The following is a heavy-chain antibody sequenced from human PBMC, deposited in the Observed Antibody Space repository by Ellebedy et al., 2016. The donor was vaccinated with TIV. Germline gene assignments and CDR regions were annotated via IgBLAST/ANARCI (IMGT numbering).Heavy chain of an antibody. CDR2: TSGSGGTR. J-gene: IGHJ6*02. D-gene: IGHD3-16*01. V-gene: IGHV3-23*01. CDR1: GFSFNSYI. CDR3: AREVLGGRGDMDF. Sequence: GESLKISCAASGFSFNSYIMSWVRQAPGKGLEWVSATSGSGGTRYFADSVRGRFTVSRDNSKNVMFLQMNSLRADDTVEYFCAREVLGGRGDMDFWGQGTTVIVSS.